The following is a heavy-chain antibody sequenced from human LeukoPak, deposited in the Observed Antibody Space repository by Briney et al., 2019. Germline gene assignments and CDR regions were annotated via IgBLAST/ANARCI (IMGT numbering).Heavy chain of an antibody. CDR3: ARDSRSHCVTAACYGPYFDY. CDR1: GFTYGLSS. CDR2: IRDGGTTI. J-gene: IGHJ4*02. Sequence: GWSLRLSCTASGFTYGLSSMNWVRQAPGKGLVDASYIRDGGTTIYYVDSVKGRFTISRDKAKNSLYLQLNSPTAEYTAVYLCARDSRSHCVTAACYGPYFDYWGQGILVTVSS. D-gene: IGHD2-2*01. V-gene: IGHV3-48*01.